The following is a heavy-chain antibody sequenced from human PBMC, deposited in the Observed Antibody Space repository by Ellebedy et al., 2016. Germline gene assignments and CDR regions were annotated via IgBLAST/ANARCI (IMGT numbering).Heavy chain of an antibody. V-gene: IGHV4-59*08. D-gene: IGHD6-19*01. J-gene: IGHJ4*02. CDR1: GGSISTYY. Sequence: GSLRLSXTVSGGSISTYYWSWIRQPPGKGLEWIGYIYYSGSTNYNPSLKSRVTISVDTSKNQFSLKLNSVSATDTAVYYCARVRSGWYHGAFDYWGQGTLVTVSS. CDR2: IYYSGST. CDR3: ARVRSGWYHGAFDY.